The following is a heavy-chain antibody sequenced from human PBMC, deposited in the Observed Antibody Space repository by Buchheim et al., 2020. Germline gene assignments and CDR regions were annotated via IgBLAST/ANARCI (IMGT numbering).Heavy chain of an antibody. CDR1: GFSFSIFD. D-gene: IGHD1-14*01. J-gene: IGHJ4*02. V-gene: IGHV3-21*01. CDR2: ITSSSSHT. CDR3: ARERYGY. Sequence: EVQLVESGGGLVKPGGSLRLSCAVSGFSFSIFDMNWVRQPPGKGLEWVSSITSSSSHTYYAGSVKGRFTISRDNAKNSLYLQMNSLRPEDTAVYYCARERYGYWGQGTL.